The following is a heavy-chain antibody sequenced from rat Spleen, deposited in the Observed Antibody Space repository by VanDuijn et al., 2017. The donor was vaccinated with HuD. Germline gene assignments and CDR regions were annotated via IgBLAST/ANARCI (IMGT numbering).Heavy chain of an antibody. V-gene: IGHV5-31*01. CDR3: TRDRRVPFDY. Sequence: EVQLVETGGGLVQPGRSLKLSCVASGFTFNDYWMTWIRQAPGKGLEWIASITHTDYNTYYADSVKGRFTISRDNAKSTLYLQMDSLRSEDTATYYCTRDRRVPFDYWGQGVMVTVSS. CDR1: GFTFNDYW. J-gene: IGHJ2*01. D-gene: IGHD1-4*01. CDR2: ITHTDYNT.